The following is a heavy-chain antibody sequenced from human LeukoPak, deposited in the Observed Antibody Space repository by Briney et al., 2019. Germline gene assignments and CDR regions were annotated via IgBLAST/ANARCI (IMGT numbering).Heavy chain of an antibody. CDR3: ARVILGHMANWFDP. J-gene: IGHJ5*02. Sequence: KPSETLSLTCTVSGGSISSYYWSWLRQPPGKGLEWIGYIYYSGSTNYNPSLKSRVTISVDTSKNQFSLKLSSVTAADTAVYYCARVILGHMANWFDPWGQGTLVTVSS. V-gene: IGHV4-59*01. CDR1: GGSISSYY. D-gene: IGHD2-21*01. CDR2: IYYSGST.